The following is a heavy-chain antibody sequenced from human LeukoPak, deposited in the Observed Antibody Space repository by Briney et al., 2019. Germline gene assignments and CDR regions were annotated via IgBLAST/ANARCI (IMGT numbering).Heavy chain of an antibody. D-gene: IGHD6-13*01. V-gene: IGHV5-51*01. CDR2: IYPGDSDT. Sequence: GESLKISCKGSGYSFTSYWIGWVRQMPGKGLEWMGIIYPGDSDTRYSPSFQGQVTISADKSISTAYLQWSSLKASDTAMYYCATTSATYSSSWYYYYMDVWGKGTTVTVSS. J-gene: IGHJ6*03. CDR1: GYSFTSYW. CDR3: ATTSATYSSSWYYYYMDV.